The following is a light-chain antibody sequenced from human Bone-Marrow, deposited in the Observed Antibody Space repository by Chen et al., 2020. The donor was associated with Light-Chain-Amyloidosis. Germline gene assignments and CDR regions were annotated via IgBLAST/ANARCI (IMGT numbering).Light chain of an antibody. Sequence: SSVQTQPSSLSVAPGQPSTSACGVNNMRSTTVHWYQQTPGQAPLLVVYDARDRPSGIPERLSGSNSGNTATLTISRVEAGDEADYYCQVWDRSSDRPVFGGGTKLTVL. V-gene: IGLV3-21*02. CDR2: DAR. J-gene: IGLJ3*02. CDR1: NMRSTT. CDR3: QVWDRSSDRPV.